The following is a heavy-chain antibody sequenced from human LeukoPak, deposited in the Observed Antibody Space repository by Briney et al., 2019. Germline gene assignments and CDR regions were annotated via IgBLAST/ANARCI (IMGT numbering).Heavy chain of an antibody. CDR3: ARVRGSYNIDY. V-gene: IGHV4-59*01. J-gene: IGHJ4*02. Sequence: PSETLSLTCTVSGGSISSYYWSWIRQPPGKGLEWIGYIYYSGSTNYNPSLKSRVTISVDTSKNQFSLKLSSVTAADTAVYYCARVRGSYNIDYWGQGTLVTVSS. CDR1: GGSISSYY. D-gene: IGHD1-26*01. CDR2: IYYSGST.